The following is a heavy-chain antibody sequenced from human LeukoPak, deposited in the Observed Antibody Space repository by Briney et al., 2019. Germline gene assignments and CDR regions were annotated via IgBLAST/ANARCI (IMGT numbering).Heavy chain of an antibody. CDR3: ARDDSWTGTTANFDY. CDR2: ISSSGSTI. CDR1: GFTFSDYY. V-gene: IGHV3-11*01. J-gene: IGHJ4*02. Sequence: PGGSLRLSCAASGFTFSDYYMSWIRQAPGKGLEWVSYISSSGSTIYYADSVKGRFTISRDNAKNSLYLQMNSLRAEDTAVYYCARDDSWTGTTANFDYWGQGTLVTVSS. D-gene: IGHD3/OR15-3a*01.